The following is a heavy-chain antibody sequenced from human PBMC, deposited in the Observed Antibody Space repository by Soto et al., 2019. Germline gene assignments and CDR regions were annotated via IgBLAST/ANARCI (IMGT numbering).Heavy chain of an antibody. CDR2: IYYNSGST. V-gene: IGHV4-31*03. CDR3: TRDKPRPYNSSAGKGYYGIDV. Sequence: QVQLQESGPGLVKPSQTLSLTCIVSGGSISSGGYFWSWIRQRPGKGREWIGNIYYNSGSTYSTPALKRRVSIAVDASKNHSSLVLRSATAADTAEYFCTRDKPRPYNSSAGKGYYGIDVWGQGTTVIVS. CDR1: GGSISSGGYF. D-gene: IGHD3-10*01. J-gene: IGHJ6*02.